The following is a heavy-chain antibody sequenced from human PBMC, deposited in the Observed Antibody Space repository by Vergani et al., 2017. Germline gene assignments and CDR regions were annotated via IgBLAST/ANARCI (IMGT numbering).Heavy chain of an antibody. CDR1: GFTFSSYS. CDR2: ISSSSSYI. CDR3: ARVMVRGVASLDD. J-gene: IGHJ4*01. D-gene: IGHD3-10*01. Sequence: EVQLVESGGGLVKPGGSLRLSCAASGFTFSSYSMNWVRQAPGKGLEWVSSISSSSSYIYYADSVKGRFTISRDNAKNSLYLQMNSLRAEATAVYYCARVMVRGVASLDDWGQGTLVTVSS. V-gene: IGHV3-21*01.